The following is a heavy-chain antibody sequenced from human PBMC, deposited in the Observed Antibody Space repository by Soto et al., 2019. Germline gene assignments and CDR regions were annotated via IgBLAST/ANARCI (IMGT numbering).Heavy chain of an antibody. CDR2: IFSNDEE. Sequence: VTLKESGPVLVKPTETLTLTCTVSGFSLSNARMGVSWIRQSPGKALEWLAHIFSNDEESYNTSLKSRLTISKDTSKSQVVLTMTNMDPVDTGTYYCAGLRFSGGWSVDYWGQGTLVTVSS. J-gene: IGHJ4*02. V-gene: IGHV2-26*01. CDR3: AGLRFSGGWSVDY. D-gene: IGHD6-19*01. CDR1: GFSLSNARMG.